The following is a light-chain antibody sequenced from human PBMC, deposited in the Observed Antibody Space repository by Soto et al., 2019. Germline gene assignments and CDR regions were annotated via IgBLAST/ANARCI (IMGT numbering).Light chain of an antibody. V-gene: IGLV2-8*01. CDR1: SSDIGGYDY. CDR3: SSYAGSNNVL. CDR2: ELT. Sequence: QSVLTQPPSASGSPGQSVTISCTGTSSDIGGYDYVSWFQHHPGRAPKLMIYELTKRPSGVPDRFSGSRSGNTASLTVSGLQAEDEADYYCSSYAGSNNVLFGGGTKLTVL. J-gene: IGLJ2*01.